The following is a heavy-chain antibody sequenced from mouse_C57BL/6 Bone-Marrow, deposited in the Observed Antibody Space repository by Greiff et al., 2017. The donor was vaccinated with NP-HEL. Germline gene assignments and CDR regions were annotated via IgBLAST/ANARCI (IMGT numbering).Heavy chain of an antibody. J-gene: IGHJ1*03. CDR3: ARDGDGSSPYWYFDV. D-gene: IGHD1-1*01. CDR2: IYPGDGDT. V-gene: IGHV1-82*01. CDR1: GYAFSSSW. Sequence: VQLQQSGPELVKPGASVKISCKASGYAFSSSWMNWVKQRPGKGLEWIGRIYPGDGDTNYNGKFKGKATLTADKSSSTAYMQLSSLTSEDSAVYFCARDGDGSSPYWYFDVWGTGTTVTVSS.